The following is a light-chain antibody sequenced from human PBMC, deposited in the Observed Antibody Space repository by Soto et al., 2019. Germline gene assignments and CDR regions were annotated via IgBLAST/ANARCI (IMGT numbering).Light chain of an antibody. CDR2: DAS. J-gene: IGKJ1*01. V-gene: IGKV3-20*01. CDR1: QTVSNNY. CDR3: QQCATSPLS. Sequence: EIVLTQSPGTLSLSPGERATISCRASQTVSNNYVAWYQQKPGQPPRLLIHDASDRATGIPDRFSGSGSGTDFTLIISRLEPEDFAVYYCQQCATSPLSFGQGTKVDIK.